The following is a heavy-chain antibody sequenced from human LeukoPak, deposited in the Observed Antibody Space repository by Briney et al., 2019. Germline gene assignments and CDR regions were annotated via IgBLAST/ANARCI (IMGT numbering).Heavy chain of an antibody. CDR1: GYSISSGYY. CDR3: ATYIEMATIDYFDY. CDR2: IYHSGST. Sequence: SETLSLTCTVSGYSISSGYYWGWIRQPPGKGLEWIGSIYHSGSTYYNPSLKSRVTISVDTSKNQFSLKLSSVTAADTAVYYCATYIEMATIDYFDYWGQGTLVTVSS. D-gene: IGHD5-24*01. V-gene: IGHV4-38-2*02. J-gene: IGHJ4*02.